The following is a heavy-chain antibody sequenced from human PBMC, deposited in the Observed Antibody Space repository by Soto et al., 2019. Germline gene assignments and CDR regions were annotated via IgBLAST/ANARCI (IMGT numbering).Heavy chain of an antibody. D-gene: IGHD6-13*01. V-gene: IGHV3-11*01. CDR2: IGSSGSTI. Sequence: GGSLRLSCAASGFTFSDYYMSWIRQAPGKGLEWVSYIGSSGSTIYYADSVKGRFTISRDNAKNSLYLQMNSLRAEDTAVYYCATDLGIAAAGRVGSFDPWGQGTLVTVSS. CDR1: GFTFSDYY. CDR3: ATDLGIAAAGRVGSFDP. J-gene: IGHJ5*02.